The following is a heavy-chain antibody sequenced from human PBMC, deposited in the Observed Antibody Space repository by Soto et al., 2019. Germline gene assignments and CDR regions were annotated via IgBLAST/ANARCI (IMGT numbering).Heavy chain of an antibody. D-gene: IGHD6-25*01. CDR3: ARGDGRGSSGFYYYYGMDV. V-gene: IGHV1-46*01. J-gene: IGHJ6*02. Sequence: QVQLVQSGAEVKKPGASVKVSCKASGFTFTNYFFHWVRQAPRQGLEWVGIISPYDGSTNYEQSLQGRVTMPSDTSTSTVYMGLSSLRSEDTAVYYCARGDGRGSSGFYYYYGMDVWGHGTTVTVSS. CDR1: GFTFTNYF. CDR2: ISPYDGST.